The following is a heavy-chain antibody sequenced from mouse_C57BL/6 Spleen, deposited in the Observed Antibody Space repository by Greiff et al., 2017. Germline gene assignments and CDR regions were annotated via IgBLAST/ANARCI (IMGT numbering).Heavy chain of an antibody. CDR2: ISSGGSST. J-gene: IGHJ2*01. Sequence: EVQLLESGGDLVKPGGSLKLSCAASGFTFSSYGMSWVRQTPDKRLEWVASISSGGSSTYYPDSVKGRYTISRDNAKNTLYLQMSSLKSEDTAMYYCASGNSLDYWGQGTTLTVSS. CDR3: ASGNSLDY. V-gene: IGHV5-6*01. CDR1: GFTFSSYG.